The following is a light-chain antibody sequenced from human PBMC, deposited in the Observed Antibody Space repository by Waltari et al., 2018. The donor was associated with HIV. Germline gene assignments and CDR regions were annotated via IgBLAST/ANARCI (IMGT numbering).Light chain of an antibody. V-gene: IGKV2-28*01. J-gene: IGKJ1*01. Sequence: DIVMTQSPLSLAVTPGEPASISCSSSRSLLQSNGYNYLDWYVQKPGQSPQLLIYFASDRASGVPDRFSGSGSGRDFTLKISRVEAEDVGVYYCMEALEVTFGQGTKVQI. CDR1: RSLLQSNGYNY. CDR2: FAS. CDR3: MEALEVT.